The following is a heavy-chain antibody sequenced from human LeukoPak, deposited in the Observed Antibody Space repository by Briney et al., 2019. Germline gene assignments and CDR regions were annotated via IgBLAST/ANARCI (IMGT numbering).Heavy chain of an antibody. D-gene: IGHD6-19*01. CDR2: ISPSGDIK. Sequence: PGGSLRLSCVASGFTFSRHGMNWVRQAPGKGLEWVSGISPSGDIKYYVDSVKGRFTVSRDNSKNTLYLQINSLRDEDTAVYYCASSAGYSSGWSLDYWGQGTLVTVSS. J-gene: IGHJ4*02. V-gene: IGHV3-23*01. CDR1: GFTFSRHG. CDR3: ASSAGYSSGWSLDY.